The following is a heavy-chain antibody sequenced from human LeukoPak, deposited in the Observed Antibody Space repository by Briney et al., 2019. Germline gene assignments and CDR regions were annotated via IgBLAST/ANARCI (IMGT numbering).Heavy chain of an antibody. CDR2: IDNYGSST. CDR3: VREGYCGGDCSSAWYFDL. J-gene: IGHJ2*01. V-gene: IGHV3-74*01. CDR1: GFTFSSYW. Sequence: GGSLRLSCATSGFTFSSYWMHWVRHAPGKGLVWVSRIDNYGSSTRYADSVKGRFTISRDSAKNTLYLQMNSLRAEDTAVYYCVREGYCGGDCSSAWYFDLWGRGTLVTVSS. D-gene: IGHD2-21*02.